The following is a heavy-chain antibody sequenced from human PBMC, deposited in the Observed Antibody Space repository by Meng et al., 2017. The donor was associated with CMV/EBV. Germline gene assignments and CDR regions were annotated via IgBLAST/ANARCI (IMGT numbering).Heavy chain of an antibody. CDR1: GGSISSYY. CDR2: IYYSGST. CDR3: ARRTMIDAFDI. D-gene: IGHD3-22*01. Sequence: GSLRLSCTVSGGSISSYYWSWIRQPPGKGLEWIGYIYYSGSTNYNPSFKSRVTISVDTSKNQFSLKLSSVTAADTAVYYCARRTMIDAFDIWGQGTTVTVSS. V-gene: IGHV4-59*01. J-gene: IGHJ3*02.